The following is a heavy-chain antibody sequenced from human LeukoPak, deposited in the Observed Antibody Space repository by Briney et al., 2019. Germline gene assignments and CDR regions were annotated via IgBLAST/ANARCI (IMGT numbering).Heavy chain of an antibody. CDR3: AKDIGDYGDPAGALDI. CDR1: GFTFDDYA. J-gene: IGHJ3*02. D-gene: IGHD4-17*01. V-gene: IGHV3-9*01. Sequence: GGSLRLSCAASGFTFDDYAMHWVRHAPGKGLEWVSGISWNSGSIGYADSVKGRFTISRDNAKNSLYLQMNSLRAEDTALYYCAKDIGDYGDPAGALDIWGQGTMVTVSS. CDR2: ISWNSGSI.